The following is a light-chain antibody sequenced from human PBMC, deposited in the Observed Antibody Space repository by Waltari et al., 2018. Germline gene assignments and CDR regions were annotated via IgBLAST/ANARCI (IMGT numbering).Light chain of an antibody. CDR1: QSLVHVDGNTY. Sequence: EIVMTQTPLSSPVTLGQPASISCRSSQSLVHVDGNTYLSWLQQRPGQPPRALIYKVSRRFSGIPDRFTGSGAGTDVTLQISRVEAEDVGVYYCMQATESYSFGQGTKLEIK. CDR2: KVS. J-gene: IGKJ2*03. CDR3: MQATESYS. V-gene: IGKV2-24*01.